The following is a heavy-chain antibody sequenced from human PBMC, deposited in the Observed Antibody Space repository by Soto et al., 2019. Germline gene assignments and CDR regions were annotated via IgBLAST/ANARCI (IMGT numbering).Heavy chain of an antibody. CDR1: GYTFTSYG. CDR3: AKDPILTNSPASPVNWYFDL. CDR2: ISAYNGNT. J-gene: IGHJ2*01. Sequence: QVQLVQSGAEVKKPGASVKVSCKASGYTFTSYGISWVRQAPGQGLEWMGWISAYNGNTNYAQKIQGRVTITTDTATNAADVEVRSLRSDDTAVYYCAKDPILTNSPASPVNWYFDLWGRGTLVAVSS. V-gene: IGHV1-18*01. D-gene: IGHD3-3*01.